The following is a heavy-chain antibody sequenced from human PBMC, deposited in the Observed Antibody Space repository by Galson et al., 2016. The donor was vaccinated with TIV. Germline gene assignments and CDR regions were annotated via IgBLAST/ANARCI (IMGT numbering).Heavy chain of an antibody. Sequence: SETLSLTCAVYGGSLRGHYWSWIRQPPGKGPEWIGEISHSGSTNQNPSLKSRVTISVDTSKNQFSLNLKSVTAADTAVYYCARHSTSGFPGIQVAARRRPFDIWGQGTMVTVSS. D-gene: IGHD6-19*01. J-gene: IGHJ3*02. CDR3: ARHSTSGFPGIQVAARRRPFDI. CDR1: GGSLRGHY. CDR2: ISHSGST. V-gene: IGHV4-34*01.